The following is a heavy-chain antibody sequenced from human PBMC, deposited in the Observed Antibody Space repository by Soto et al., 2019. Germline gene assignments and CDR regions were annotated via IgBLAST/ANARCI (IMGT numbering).Heavy chain of an antibody. D-gene: IGHD2-2*01. Sequence: GGSLRLSCAASGFTFGSYGMHWVRQAPGKGLEWVAVISYDGSNKYYADSVKGRFTISRDNSKNTLYLQMNSLRAEDTAVYYCAKDFGSIVVVPAAILGYFDYWGQGTLVTVSS. J-gene: IGHJ4*02. CDR1: GFTFGSYG. CDR3: AKDFGSIVVVPAAILGYFDY. V-gene: IGHV3-30*18. CDR2: ISYDGSNK.